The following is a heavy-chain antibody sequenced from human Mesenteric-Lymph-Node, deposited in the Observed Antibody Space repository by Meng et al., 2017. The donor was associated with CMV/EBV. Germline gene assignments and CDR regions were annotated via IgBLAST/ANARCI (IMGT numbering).Heavy chain of an antibody. CDR2: ISSSSYI. J-gene: IGHJ6*02. CDR1: GFTFSSYS. Sequence: GGSLRLSCAASGFTFSSYSMNWVRQAPGKGLEWVSSISSSSYIYYADSVKGRFTISRDNAKNSLYLQMNSLRAEDTAVYYCARLNSGYDYYYYYYGMDVWGQGTTVTVSS. D-gene: IGHD5-12*01. CDR3: ARLNSGYDYYYYYYGMDV. V-gene: IGHV3-21*01.